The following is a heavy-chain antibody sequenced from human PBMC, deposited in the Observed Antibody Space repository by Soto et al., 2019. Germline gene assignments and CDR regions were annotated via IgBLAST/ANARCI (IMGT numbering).Heavy chain of an antibody. CDR1: GFTFSSYS. CDR2: ISSSSSYI. D-gene: IGHD3-16*01. V-gene: IGHV3-21*01. CDR3: AKGDPVEMAKIMDYYGTDV. Sequence: GGSLRLSCAASGFTFSSYSVNWVRQAPGKGLEWVSLISSSSSYIYYADSVKGRLTISRDNAKNSLYLQMNSLRAEDSAVYYCAKGDPVEMAKIMDYYGTDVWGQGTTVTVS. J-gene: IGHJ6*02.